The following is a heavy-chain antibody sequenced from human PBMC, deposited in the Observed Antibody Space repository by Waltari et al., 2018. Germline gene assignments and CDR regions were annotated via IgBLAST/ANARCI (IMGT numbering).Heavy chain of an antibody. D-gene: IGHD3-9*01. CDR3: ARDRGIGLFLDS. CDR1: GDSMNSNSW. Sequence: QLQLQESGPGLVKPSGTLSLTCTVFGDSMNSNSWWSWVRQSPEKGLEWVGQVHRSGGSNYNPSLGSRVTISLDSSNNQFSLRLTSTTAADTAVYYCARDRGIGLFLDSWGQGTLVTVSP. V-gene: IGHV4-4*02. CDR2: VHRSGGS. J-gene: IGHJ1*01.